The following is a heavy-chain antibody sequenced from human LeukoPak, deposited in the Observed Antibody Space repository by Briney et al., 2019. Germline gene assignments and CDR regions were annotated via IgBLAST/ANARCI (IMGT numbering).Heavy chain of an antibody. D-gene: IGHD3-10*01. J-gene: IGHJ4*02. CDR2: ISGNSSYI. CDR3: AREEMGGTARSGALY. Sequence: PGGSLRLSCAASGFTFSDYYMSWLRQAPGKGPEWVSSISGNSSYIYYAYSVKGRFTISRDNARNSLYLQMNNLRAEDTAVYYCAREEMGGTARSGALYWGQGTLVTVSS. CDR1: GFTFSDYY. V-gene: IGHV3-11*06.